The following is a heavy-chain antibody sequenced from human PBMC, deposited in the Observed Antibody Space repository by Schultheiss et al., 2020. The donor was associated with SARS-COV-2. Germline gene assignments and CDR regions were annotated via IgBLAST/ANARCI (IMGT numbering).Heavy chain of an antibody. CDR1: GYTFTSYG. D-gene: IGHD5-12*01. V-gene: IGHV1-18*01. Sequence: ASVKVSCKASGYTFTSYGFSWVRQAPGQGLEWMGWISAYNGNTNYAQKLQGRVTLTRDTPTSTAYMEMRSLISDDTAVYYCARGGASRPMVATVYWGQGTLVTVSS. CDR3: ARGGASRPMVATVY. J-gene: IGHJ4*02. CDR2: ISAYNGNT.